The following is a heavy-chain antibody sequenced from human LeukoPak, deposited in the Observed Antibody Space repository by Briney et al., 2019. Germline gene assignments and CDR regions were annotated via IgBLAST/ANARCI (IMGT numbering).Heavy chain of an antibody. CDR1: GGSISSHC. CDR3: ARDSAYYMDV. J-gene: IGHJ6*03. CDR2: IYYSGST. Sequence: SETLSLTCTVSGGSISSHCWSWIRQPPGKGLEWIGYIYYSGSTNYNPSLKSRVTISVDTSKNQFSLKLSSVTAADTAVYYCARDSAYYMDVWGKGTTVTVSS. V-gene: IGHV4-59*11.